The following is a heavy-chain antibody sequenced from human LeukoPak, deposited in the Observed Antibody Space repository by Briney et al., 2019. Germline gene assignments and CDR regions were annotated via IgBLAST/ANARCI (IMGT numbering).Heavy chain of an antibody. CDR3: ARADDSSLAFDY. CDR2: ISSSGSTI. V-gene: IGHV3-48*03. D-gene: IGHD3-22*01. CDR1: GFTFSSYE. J-gene: IGHJ4*02. Sequence: GGSLRLSCAASGFTFSSYEMNWVRQAPGKGLEWVSYISSSGSTIYYADSVKGRFTISRDNAKNSLYLQMNSLRAEDTAVYYCARADDSSLAFDYWGQGTLVTVSS.